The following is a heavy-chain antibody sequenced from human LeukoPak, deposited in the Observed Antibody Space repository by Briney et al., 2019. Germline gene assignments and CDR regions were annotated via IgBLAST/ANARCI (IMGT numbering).Heavy chain of an antibody. D-gene: IGHD6-13*01. J-gene: IGHJ4*02. CDR3: ARGRVGIAAAGICDY. Sequence: ASVNVSCKTSGYTFTSYAMHWVRQAPGQRLEWMGWINAGNGNTKYSQKFQGRVTMTRNTSISTAYMELSSLRSEDTAVYYCARGRVGIAAAGICDYWGQGTLVTVSS. CDR1: GYTFTSYA. V-gene: IGHV1-3*01. CDR2: INAGNGNT.